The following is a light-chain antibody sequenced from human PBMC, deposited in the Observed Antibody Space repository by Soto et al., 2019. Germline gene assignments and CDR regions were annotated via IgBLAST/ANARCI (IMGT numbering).Light chain of an antibody. CDR1: QDITNY. J-gene: IGKJ2*01. CDR3: QHYDNLPYT. V-gene: IGKV1-33*01. CDR2: DAS. Sequence: DIQMTQSPSSLSASVGDRVTITCQASQDITNYLNWYQQKPGKAPKLLIYDASNLEQGVPSRFSGSGSGTEFTLTISSLQPEDIATYYCQHYDNLPYTFGQGTRLEIK.